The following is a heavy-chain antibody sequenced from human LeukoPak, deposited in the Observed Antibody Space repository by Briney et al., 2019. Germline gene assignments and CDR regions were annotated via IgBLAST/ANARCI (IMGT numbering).Heavy chain of an antibody. CDR3: ARGGAARLHFQN. Sequence: PSETLSLTCTVSGGSISTYYWNWIRQPPGMGLEWIGYIYHSGSTNYNPSLQCRVTISVDTSKNQFSLNLNSVTAADTAVYYCARGGAARLHFQNWGQGTLVTVSS. D-gene: IGHD6-6*01. CDR1: GGSISTYY. V-gene: IGHV4-59*01. CDR2: IYHSGST. J-gene: IGHJ1*01.